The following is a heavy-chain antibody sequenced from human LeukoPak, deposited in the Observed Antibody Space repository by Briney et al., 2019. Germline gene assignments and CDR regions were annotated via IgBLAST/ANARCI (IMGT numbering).Heavy chain of an antibody. J-gene: IGHJ5*02. Sequence: SETLSLTCAVYGGSFSGYYRSWIRHPPGKGLERIGEINHSGSTNYNPSLKSRVTISVDTSKNQFSLKLSSVTAADTAVYYCARGLFRSSWSAAGWIDPWGQGTLVTVSS. V-gene: IGHV4-34*01. CDR2: INHSGST. CDR1: GGSFSGYY. CDR3: ARGLFRSSWSAAGWIDP. D-gene: IGHD2-15*01.